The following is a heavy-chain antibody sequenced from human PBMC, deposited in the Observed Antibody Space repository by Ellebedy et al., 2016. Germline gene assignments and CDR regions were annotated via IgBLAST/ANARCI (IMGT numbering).Heavy chain of an antibody. V-gene: IGHV3-23*01. CDR2: VSNDGGST. CDR1: GLTFGSYA. CDR3: AREWVVTAMRYYYYGMDV. Sequence: GGSLRLSXAASGLTFGSYAMSWVRQAPGKGLEWVSAVSNDGGSTYYADSVKGRFTISRDNSKNTLYLQMNSLRAEDTAVYYCAREWVVTAMRYYYYGMDVWGQGTTVTVSS. J-gene: IGHJ6*02. D-gene: IGHD2-21*02.